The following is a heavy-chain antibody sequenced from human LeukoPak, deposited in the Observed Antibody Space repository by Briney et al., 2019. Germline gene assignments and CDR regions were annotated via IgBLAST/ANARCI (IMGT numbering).Heavy chain of an antibody. Sequence: GASLKVSSKASGYTLTNYALSWVRQAPGQGLEWMGWISAYNGNTNYAQKFQDRVTITTDTSTSTAYMDLRNLRSDDTAVYYCARVQYQVLYRGRFDCWGQGTLVTVSS. V-gene: IGHV1-18*01. J-gene: IGHJ4*02. CDR2: ISAYNGNT. CDR1: GYTLTNYA. CDR3: ARVQYQVLYRGRFDC. D-gene: IGHD2-2*01.